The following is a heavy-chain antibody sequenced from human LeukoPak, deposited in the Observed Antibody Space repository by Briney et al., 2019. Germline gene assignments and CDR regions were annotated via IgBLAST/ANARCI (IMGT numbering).Heavy chain of an antibody. CDR3: AKAYYAFWSGNHYMDV. D-gene: IGHD3-3*01. J-gene: IGHJ6*03. CDR2: ISGSGSIT. V-gene: IGHV3-23*01. Sequence: PGGSLRLSCAASGFTFSSYAMSWVRQAPGKGLEWVSAISGSGSITYYADSVKGRFTISRDNSKNTLYLQMNSLRAEDTAVYYCAKAYYAFWSGNHYMDVWGKGTTVIVSS. CDR1: GFTFSSYA.